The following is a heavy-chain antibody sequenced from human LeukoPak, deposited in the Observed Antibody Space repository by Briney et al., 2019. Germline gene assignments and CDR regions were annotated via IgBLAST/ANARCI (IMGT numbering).Heavy chain of an antibody. Sequence: QSGGSLRLSCAASGFSFDFSGYAVSWVRQAPGKGLEWVSGINGIGTSLYYADSVKGRFTISRDNSDNTLYLQMNSLRADDTAVYYCARTYSSSSYSPFDYWGQGTLVTVSS. V-gene: IGHV3-23*05. CDR3: ARTYSSSSYSPFDY. D-gene: IGHD6-13*01. CDR2: INGIGTSL. CDR1: GFSFDFSGYA. J-gene: IGHJ4*02.